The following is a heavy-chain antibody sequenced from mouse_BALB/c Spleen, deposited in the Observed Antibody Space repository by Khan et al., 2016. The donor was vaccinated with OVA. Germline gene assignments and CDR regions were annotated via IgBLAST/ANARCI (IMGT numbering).Heavy chain of an antibody. D-gene: IGHD1-1*01. CDR2: ITSGGSYT. Sequence: EVELVESGGGLVKPGGSLKLSCAASGFAFSSYSMSWVRQTPEKRLEWVATITSGGSYTYYPDSVKGRFTISRDNAKNTLYLQISRLKSEDTAMYYCTRDRSYYGSSFYFDYWGQGTTLTVSS. V-gene: IGHV5-6-4*01. CDR3: TRDRSYYGSSFYFDY. J-gene: IGHJ2*01. CDR1: GFAFSSYS.